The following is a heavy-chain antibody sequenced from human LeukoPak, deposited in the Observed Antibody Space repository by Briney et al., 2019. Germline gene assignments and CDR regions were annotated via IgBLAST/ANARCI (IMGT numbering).Heavy chain of an antibody. D-gene: IGHD6-13*01. Sequence: VSVKVSCKASGYTFSSYGISWVRQAPGQGLEWMGRISAYNGNTNYAQKLQGRVTMTTDTSTSTAYMELRSLRSDDTAMYYCARCSAAAGTTDAFDIWGQGTMVTVSS. CDR3: ARCSAAAGTTDAFDI. CDR1: GYTFSSYG. V-gene: IGHV1-18*01. J-gene: IGHJ3*02. CDR2: ISAYNGNT.